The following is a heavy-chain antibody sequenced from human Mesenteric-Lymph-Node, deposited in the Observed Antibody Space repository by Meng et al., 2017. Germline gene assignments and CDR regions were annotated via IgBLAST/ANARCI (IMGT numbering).Heavy chain of an antibody. CDR1: GYAFSRNY. Sequence: QVQLGQSGAEGRRPGASVTVSCKASGYAFSRNYMHWVRQAPGQGLEWMGVINPRVGSTTYAQKFQGRLIMTRDTSTSTVYMELSSLRSEDTAVYYCARDWGIVGAIPAYWGQGTLVTVSS. D-gene: IGHD1-26*01. CDR2: INPRVGST. J-gene: IGHJ4*02. V-gene: IGHV1-46*01. CDR3: ARDWGIVGAIPAY.